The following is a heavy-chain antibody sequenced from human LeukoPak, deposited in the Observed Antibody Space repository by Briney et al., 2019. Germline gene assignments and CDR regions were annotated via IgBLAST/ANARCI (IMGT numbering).Heavy chain of an antibody. CDR2: IKQDGSEK. V-gene: IGHV3-7*01. D-gene: IGHD1-7*01. J-gene: IGHJ4*02. Sequence: SGRSLRLSCAASGFTFSNYWMSWVRQAPGRGLEWVANIKQDGSEKYSVNSVKGRFTISRDNAKNSLYLQMNSLRAEDTAIYYCAREDDWNYEDYWGQGTLVTVSS. CDR1: GFTFSNYW. CDR3: AREDDWNYEDY.